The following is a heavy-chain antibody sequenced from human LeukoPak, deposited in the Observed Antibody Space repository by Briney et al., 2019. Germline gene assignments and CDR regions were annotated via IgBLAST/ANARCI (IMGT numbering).Heavy chain of an antibody. CDR1: GFTFSDFY. CDR2: IGPTGSPT. J-gene: IGHJ1*01. Sequence: PGGSLRLSCAASGFTFSDFYMSWLRLTPGKGLEWVSYIGPTGSPTDYADSEKGRFTVSRDNAKDTLYLQMNNLGVEDTAVYYCAKGHTYGMTWGQGTLVTVSS. CDR3: AKGHTYGMT. V-gene: IGHV3-11*01. D-gene: IGHD5-18*01.